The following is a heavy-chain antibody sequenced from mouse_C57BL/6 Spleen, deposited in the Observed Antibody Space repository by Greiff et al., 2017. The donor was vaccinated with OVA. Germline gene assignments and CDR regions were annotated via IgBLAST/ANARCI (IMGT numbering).Heavy chain of an antibody. J-gene: IGHJ2*01. V-gene: IGHV1-69*01. CDR1: GYTFTSYW. D-gene: IGHD2-5*01. CDR3: ARRSNYCLDY. CDR2: IDPSDSYT. Sequence: QVQLQQPGAELVMPGASVKLSCKASGYTFTSYWMHWVKQRPGPGLEWIGEIDPSDSYTNYNQKFKGKSTLTVDKSSSTAYMQLSSLTSEDSAVYYCARRSNYCLDYWGQGTTLTVSS.